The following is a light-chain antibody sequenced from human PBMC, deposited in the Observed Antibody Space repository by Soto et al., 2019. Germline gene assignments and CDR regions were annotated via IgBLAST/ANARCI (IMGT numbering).Light chain of an antibody. V-gene: IGLV2-14*01. CDR3: TSYASSSTHVV. Sequence: QSALTQPACVSGSPGQSSTLSSTGTSSDIGGYDYVSWYQRYPGKAPKLIIYDVNNRPSGVSNRFSGSRSGNTASLTISGLQAEDEADYYCTSYASSSTHVVFGGGTQLTVL. CDR1: SSDIGGYDY. CDR2: DVN. J-gene: IGLJ2*01.